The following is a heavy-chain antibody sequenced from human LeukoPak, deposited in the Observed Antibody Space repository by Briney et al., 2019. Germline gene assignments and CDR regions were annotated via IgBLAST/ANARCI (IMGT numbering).Heavy chain of an antibody. J-gene: IGHJ4*02. CDR2: IYGGGST. Sequence: GGSLRLSCAASGFTVSSNYIYWVRQAPGKGLEWVSVIYGGGSTNYGDSVKGRFTISRDNSKNTLYLQMNSMRTEDTAVYYCARVASDSSGWYHFDYWGQGTLVTVSS. V-gene: IGHV3-53*01. CDR1: GFTVSSNY. CDR3: ARVASDSSGWYHFDY. D-gene: IGHD6-19*01.